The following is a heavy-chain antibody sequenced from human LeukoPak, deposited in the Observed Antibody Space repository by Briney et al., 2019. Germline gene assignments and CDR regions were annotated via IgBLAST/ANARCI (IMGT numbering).Heavy chain of an antibody. D-gene: IGHD4-17*01. J-gene: IGHJ4*02. V-gene: IGHV3-23*01. CDR2: ISGSGGST. Sequence: GGSLRLSCAASGFTFSSYGMSWVRQAPGKGLEWVSAISGSGGSTYCADSVKGRFTISRDNSKNTLYLRMNSLRAEDTAVYYCAKALTTVTNDLDYWGQGTLVTVSS. CDR1: GFTFSSYG. CDR3: AKALTTVTNDLDY.